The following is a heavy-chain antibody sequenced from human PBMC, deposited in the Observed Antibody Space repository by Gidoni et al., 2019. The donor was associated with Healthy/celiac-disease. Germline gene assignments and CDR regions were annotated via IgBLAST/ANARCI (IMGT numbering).Heavy chain of an antibody. CDR1: GFTFSSYE. D-gene: IGHD3-3*01. CDR2: ISSSGSTI. J-gene: IGHJ4*02. V-gene: IGHV3-48*03. Sequence: EVQLVESGGGLVQPGGSLRLYCAASGFTFSSYEMNWVRQAPGQGLEWVSYISSSGSTIYYAASVKGRFTISRDNAKNSLYLQMNSLRAEDTAVYYCARGGNDFWSGYYPLDYWGQGTLVTVSS. CDR3: ARGGNDFWSGYYPLDY.